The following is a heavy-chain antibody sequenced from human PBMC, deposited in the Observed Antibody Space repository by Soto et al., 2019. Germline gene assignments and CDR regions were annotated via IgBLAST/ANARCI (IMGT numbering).Heavy chain of an antibody. CDR1: GYTFTSYY. CDR3: ARADCSSTSCYTRGRSPND. J-gene: IGHJ4*02. CDR2: INPSGGST. Sequence: SVKVSCKASGYTFTSYYMHWVRQAPGQGLEWMGIINPSGGSTSYAQKFQGRVTMTRDTSTSTVYMELSSLRSEDTAVYYCARADCSSTSCYTRGRSPNDWGQGTLVTVSS. V-gene: IGHV1-46*01. D-gene: IGHD2-2*02.